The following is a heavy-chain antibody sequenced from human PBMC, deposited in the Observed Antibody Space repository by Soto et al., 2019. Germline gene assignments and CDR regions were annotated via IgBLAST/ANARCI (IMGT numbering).Heavy chain of an antibody. CDR1: GDSVSSNSAA. V-gene: IGHV6-1*01. CDR2: TYYRSKWYS. Sequence: PSPTLSLTCAISGDSVSSNSAAWNWIRQSQSRGLEWLGRTYYRSKWYSDYAVSVKTRITINADTSKNQFSLQLNSVTPEDTAVYYCARDLPYYGSEGCFPRWFGPWGHGTLVTVSS. D-gene: IGHD2-21*01. CDR3: ARDLPYYGSEGCFPRWFGP. J-gene: IGHJ5*02.